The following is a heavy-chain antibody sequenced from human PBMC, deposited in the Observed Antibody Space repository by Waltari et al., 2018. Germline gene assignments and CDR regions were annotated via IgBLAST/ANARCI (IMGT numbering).Heavy chain of an antibody. CDR2: IYPGDSDT. J-gene: IGHJ6*02. V-gene: IGHV5-51*01. CDR3: ARHVAGYSSGWLGYYYYYGMDV. D-gene: IGHD6-19*01. Sequence: EVQLVQSGAEVKKPGESLKISCKGSGYSFTSYWIGWVRQMPGKGLEWMGIIYPGDSDTRYSPSFQGQVTISADKSISTAYLQWSSLKASDTAMYYCARHVAGYSSGWLGYYYYYGMDVWGQGTTVTVSS. CDR1: GYSFTSYW.